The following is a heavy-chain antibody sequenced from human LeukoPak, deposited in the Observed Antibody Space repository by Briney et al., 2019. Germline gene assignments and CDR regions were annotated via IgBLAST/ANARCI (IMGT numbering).Heavy chain of an antibody. CDR2: INPNSGGT. V-gene: IGHV1-2*02. J-gene: IGHJ4*02. Sequence: ASVTVSCKASGYSFTGYYMHWVRQAPGQGLEWMGWINPNSGGTNYAQKFQGRVTMTRDTSISTAYMELGRLRSDDTAVYYCAKNPYEYYFDYWGQGTQVTVSS. CDR3: AKNPYEYYFDY. D-gene: IGHD5-12*01. CDR1: GYSFTGYY.